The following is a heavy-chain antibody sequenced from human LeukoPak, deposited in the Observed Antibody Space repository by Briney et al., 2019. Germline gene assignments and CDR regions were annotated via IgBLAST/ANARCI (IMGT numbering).Heavy chain of an antibody. V-gene: IGHV1-2*02. CDR3: ARDGGGLNDIHADY. J-gene: IGHJ4*02. CDR1: GYTFTCYY. D-gene: IGHD3-9*01. CDR2: INPNSGGT. Sequence: ASVKVSCKASGYTFTCYYMHWVRQAPGQGLEWMGWINPNSGGTNYAQEFQGRVTMTRDTSISTAYMELSRLRSDDTAVYYCARDGGGLNDIHADYWGQGTLVTVSS.